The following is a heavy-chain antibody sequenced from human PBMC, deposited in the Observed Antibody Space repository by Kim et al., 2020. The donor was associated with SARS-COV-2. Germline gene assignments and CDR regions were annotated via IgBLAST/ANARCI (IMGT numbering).Heavy chain of an antibody. V-gene: IGHV1-69*04. CDR3: ARDEVGATEIDY. CDR2: IIPILGIA. CDR1: GGTFSSYA. D-gene: IGHD1-26*01. Sequence: SVKVSCKASGGTFSSYAISWVRQAPGQGLEWMGRIIPILGIANYAQKFQGRVTITADKSTSTAYMELSSLRSEDTSVYYCARDEVGATEIDYWGQGTLVTVSS. J-gene: IGHJ4*02.